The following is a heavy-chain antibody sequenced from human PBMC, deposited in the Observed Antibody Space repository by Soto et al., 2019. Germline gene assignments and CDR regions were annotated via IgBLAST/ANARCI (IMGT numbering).Heavy chain of an antibody. Sequence: ASVKVSCKVSGYTLTELSMHWVRQAPGKGLEWMGAFDPEIGETVYAQKFRGRVTMTEDTSTDTAYMELSSLRSEDTAVYYCATYPPRYCSGGSCYSGRDYWGQG. J-gene: IGHJ4*02. V-gene: IGHV1-24*01. D-gene: IGHD2-15*01. CDR3: ATYPPRYCSGGSCYSGRDY. CDR2: FDPEIGET. CDR1: GYTLTELS.